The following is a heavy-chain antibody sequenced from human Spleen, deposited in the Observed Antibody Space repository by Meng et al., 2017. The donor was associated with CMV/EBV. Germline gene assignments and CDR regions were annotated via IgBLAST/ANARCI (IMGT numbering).Heavy chain of an antibody. D-gene: IGHD6-25*01. Sequence: KASGGTFSSYAISWVRQAPGQGLEWMGRIIPIFGTANYAQKFQARVTFTADKSTSTAYMELSSLRSEDTAVFYCARHSGWDSSGYDYWGQGTLVTVSS. V-gene: IGHV1-69*06. CDR3: ARHSGWDSSGYDY. CDR2: IIPIFGTA. CDR1: GGTFSSYA. J-gene: IGHJ4*02.